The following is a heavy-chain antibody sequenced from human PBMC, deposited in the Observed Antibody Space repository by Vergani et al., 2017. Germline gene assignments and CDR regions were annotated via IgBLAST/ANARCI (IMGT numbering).Heavy chain of an antibody. D-gene: IGHD5-12*01. CDR1: GFTFSSYA. J-gene: IGHJ6*02. CDR3: ARDVDIVATEEYYYYGMDV. Sequence: EVQLLESGGGLVQPGGSLRLSCAASGFTFSSYAMSWVRQAPGKGLEWVSAISGSGGSTYYADSVKGRFTISRDNSKNTLYLQMNSLRAEDTAVYYCARDVDIVATEEYYYYGMDVWGQGTTVTVSS. CDR2: ISGSGGST. V-gene: IGHV3-23*01.